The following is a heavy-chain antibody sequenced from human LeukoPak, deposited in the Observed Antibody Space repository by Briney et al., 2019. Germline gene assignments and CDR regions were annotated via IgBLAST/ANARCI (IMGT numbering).Heavy chain of an antibody. J-gene: IGHJ4*02. Sequence: GRSLRLSCAASGFTFSSYGMHWVRQAPGKGLEWVAVISYDGSNKYYADSVKGRFTISRDNSKNTLYLQMNSLRAEDTAVYYCAKDQARLTMVDYWGQGTLVTVSS. CDR3: AKDQARLTMVDY. CDR2: ISYDGSNK. V-gene: IGHV3-30*18. CDR1: GFTFSSYG. D-gene: IGHD1-14*01.